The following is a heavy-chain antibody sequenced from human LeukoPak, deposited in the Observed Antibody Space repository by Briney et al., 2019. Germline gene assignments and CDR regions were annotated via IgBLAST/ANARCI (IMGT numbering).Heavy chain of an antibody. V-gene: IGHV3-48*03. CDR2: ISIRGTSI. CDR1: GFTFSRYE. J-gene: IGHJ2*01. CDR3: ARGGEYWFFDL. Sequence: GGSLRLSCAASGFTFSRYEMNWVPDAPGKGLEWLSYISIRGTSIYYAESVNGRFTVSRDKAKNSLFLQMNSLRAEDTAVYYCARGGEYWFFDLWGRGTLVTVSS. D-gene: IGHD3-16*01.